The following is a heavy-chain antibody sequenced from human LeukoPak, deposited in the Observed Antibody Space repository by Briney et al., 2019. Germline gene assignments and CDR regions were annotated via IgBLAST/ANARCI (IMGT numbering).Heavy chain of an antibody. CDR3: ARGGGTMIVVFFDS. CDR2: ISGSGGTT. V-gene: IGHV3-23*01. CDR1: GFTFSSYA. D-gene: IGHD3-22*01. J-gene: IGHJ4*02. Sequence: GGSLRLSCAASGFTFSSYAMSWVRQAPGKGLGWVSAISGSGGTTYYADSVKGRFTISRDNSKNTLYPQMNSLRAEDTAAYYCARGGGTMIVVFFDSWGQGTLVTVSS.